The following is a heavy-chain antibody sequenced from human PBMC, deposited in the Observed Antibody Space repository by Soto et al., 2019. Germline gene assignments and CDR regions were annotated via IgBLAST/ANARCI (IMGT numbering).Heavy chain of an antibody. D-gene: IGHD3-10*01. Sequence: GGSLRLSCAASGFTFSSYAMSWVRQAPGKGLEWVSAISGSGGSTYYAESVKGRFTISRDNSKNTQYLQMNSLRAEDTAVYYCGANGDYYGSGSYYTDYYYYGMDVWGQGTTVTVSS. CDR3: GANGDYYGSGSYYTDYYYYGMDV. CDR1: GFTFSSYA. V-gene: IGHV3-23*01. J-gene: IGHJ6*02. CDR2: ISGSGGST.